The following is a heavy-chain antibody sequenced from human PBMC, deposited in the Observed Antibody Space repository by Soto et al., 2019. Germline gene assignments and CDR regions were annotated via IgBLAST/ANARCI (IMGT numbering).Heavy chain of an antibody. V-gene: IGHV3-30-3*01. J-gene: IGHJ4*02. Sequence: GGSLRLSCAASGFTFSSYAMHWVRQAPGKGLEWVAVISYDGSNKYYADSVKGRFTISRDNSKNTLYLQMNSLRAEDTAVYYCARTEQWLVRFDYWGQGTLVTVSS. D-gene: IGHD6-19*01. CDR1: GFTFSSYA. CDR3: ARTEQWLVRFDY. CDR2: ISYDGSNK.